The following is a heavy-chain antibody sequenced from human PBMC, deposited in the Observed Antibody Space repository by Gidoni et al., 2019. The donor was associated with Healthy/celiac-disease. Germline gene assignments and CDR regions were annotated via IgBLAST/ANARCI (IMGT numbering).Heavy chain of an antibody. D-gene: IGHD1-26*01. CDR3: TRVGATGVVRPFYYYYGMDV. J-gene: IGHJ6*02. CDR1: GFTFGDYA. V-gene: IGHV3-49*04. Sequence: EVQLGESGGGLVQPGRSLRLSCTASGFTFGDYAMSWGRQAPGKGLEWVGFIISKAYGGTTEYAASVKGRFTISRDDSKSIAYLQMNSLKTEDTAVYYCTRVGATGVVRPFYYYYGMDVWGQGTTVTVSS. CDR2: IISKAYGGTT.